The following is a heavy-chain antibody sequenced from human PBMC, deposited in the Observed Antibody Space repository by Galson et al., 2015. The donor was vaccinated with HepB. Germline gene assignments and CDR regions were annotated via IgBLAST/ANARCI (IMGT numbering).Heavy chain of an antibody. J-gene: IGHJ4*02. V-gene: IGHV3-23*01. Sequence: SLRLSCAASGFTFSTYAMSWVRQAPGKGLEWVSSISSNSGSTYNADSVKGRFTISRDNSKNTLYVQMNSLRVEDTAVYYCAKESWRHPAGYFDNWGQGTLVTVSS. CDR1: GFTFSTYA. D-gene: IGHD6-19*01. CDR3: AKESWRHPAGYFDN. CDR2: ISSNSGST.